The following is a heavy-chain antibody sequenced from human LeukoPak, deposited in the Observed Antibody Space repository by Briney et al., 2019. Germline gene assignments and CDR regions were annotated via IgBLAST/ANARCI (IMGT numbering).Heavy chain of an antibody. CDR3: ARGFAWFPLDY. CDR1: GFTFSSYP. Sequence: PEGSLRLSCAASGFTFSSYPMSWVRQAPGKGLEWVSAISGSGGSTYYADSVKRRFTISRDNSKNTLYLQMNSLRAEDTAVYYCARGFAWFPLDYWGQGTLVTVSS. CDR2: ISGSGGST. D-gene: IGHD3-9*01. J-gene: IGHJ4*02. V-gene: IGHV3-23*01.